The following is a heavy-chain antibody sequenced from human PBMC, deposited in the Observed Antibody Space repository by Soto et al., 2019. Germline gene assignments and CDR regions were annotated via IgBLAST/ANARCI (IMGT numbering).Heavy chain of an antibody. Sequence: TSVKVSCEACGDRYTSYGISWVRQAPGQGLEWMGWISAYNGNTNYAQKLQGRVTMTTDTSTSTAYMELRSLRSDDTAVYYCARGVTLHDAFDIWGQGTMVTVSS. CDR3: ARGVTLHDAFDI. CDR1: GDRYTSYG. CDR2: ISAYNGNT. V-gene: IGHV1-18*01. J-gene: IGHJ3*02. D-gene: IGHD2-21*02.